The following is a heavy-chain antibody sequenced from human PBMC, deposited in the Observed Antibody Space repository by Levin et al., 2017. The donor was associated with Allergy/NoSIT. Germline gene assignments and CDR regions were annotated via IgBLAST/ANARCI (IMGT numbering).Heavy chain of an antibody. V-gene: IGHV4-39*01. Sequence: SETLSLTCTVSGDSISSSSYYWGWIRQPPGKGLEWIGSVYYSGSTYYNPSLKSRVTISVDTLRNQYSLKLRSVTAADTAVYYCARHPRSGGAWFDPWGQGTLVTVSS. CDR3: ARHPRSGGAWFDP. J-gene: IGHJ5*02. CDR1: GDSISSSSYY. D-gene: IGHD1-26*01. CDR2: VYYSGST.